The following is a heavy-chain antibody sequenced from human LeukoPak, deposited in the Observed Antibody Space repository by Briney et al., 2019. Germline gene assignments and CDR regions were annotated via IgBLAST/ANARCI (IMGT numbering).Heavy chain of an antibody. Sequence: GASVKVSCKASGGTFSSYAISWVRQAPGQGLEWMGGIIPIFGTANYAQKFQGRVTITADESTSTAYMELSSLRSEDTAVYYCARVMDRNLDYYGMDVWGQGTTVTVSS. CDR2: IIPIFGTA. J-gene: IGHJ6*02. CDR3: ARVMDRNLDYYGMDV. V-gene: IGHV1-69*13. CDR1: GGTFSSYA. D-gene: IGHD1-14*01.